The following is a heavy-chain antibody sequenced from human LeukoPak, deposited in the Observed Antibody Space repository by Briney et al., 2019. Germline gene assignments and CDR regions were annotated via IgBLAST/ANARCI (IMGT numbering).Heavy chain of an antibody. J-gene: IGHJ5*02. V-gene: IGHV1-18*01. CDR1: GYTFSNYG. Sequence: ASVKVSCKTSGYTFSNYGIGWVRQAPGQGLEWMGWISGYNGDTNYAQNVQGRVTMTIDTSTTTAYMELNNLRSDDTAIYYCAGDRHPTVRGWFDPWGQGTLVTVSS. CDR3: AGDRHPTVRGWFDP. CDR2: ISGYNGDT. D-gene: IGHD3-10*01.